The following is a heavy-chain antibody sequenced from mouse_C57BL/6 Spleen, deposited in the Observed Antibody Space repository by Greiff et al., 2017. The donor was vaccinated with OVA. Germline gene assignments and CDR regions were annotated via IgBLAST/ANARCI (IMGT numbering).Heavy chain of an antibody. V-gene: IGHV1-15*01. Sequence: QVQLQQSGAELVRPGASVTLSCKASGYTFTDYEMHWVKQTPVHGLEWIGAIDPETGGTAYNQKFKGKAILTADKSSSTAYMELRSLTSEDSAVYYCTRWGYSFDYWGQGTTLTVSS. CDR2: IDPETGGT. D-gene: IGHD3-1*01. CDR1: GYTFTDYE. CDR3: TRWGYSFDY. J-gene: IGHJ2*01.